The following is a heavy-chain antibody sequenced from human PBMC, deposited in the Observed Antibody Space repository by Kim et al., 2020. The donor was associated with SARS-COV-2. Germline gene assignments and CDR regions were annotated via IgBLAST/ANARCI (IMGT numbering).Heavy chain of an antibody. V-gene: IGHV3-11*06. Sequence: RFTISRDNAKNSLYLQMNSLRAEDTAVYYCARDDYCSSTSCYGRNNWFDPWGQGTLVTVSS. CDR3: ARDDYCSSTSCYGRNNWFDP. J-gene: IGHJ5*02. D-gene: IGHD2-2*01.